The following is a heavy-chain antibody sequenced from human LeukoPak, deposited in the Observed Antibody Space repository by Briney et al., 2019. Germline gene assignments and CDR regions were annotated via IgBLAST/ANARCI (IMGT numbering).Heavy chain of an antibody. CDR2: IYYSGST. CDR3: ARARGSYSRHFDY. Sequence: PSETLPLTCTVSGGSISSYYWSWIRQPPGKGLEWIGYIYYSGSTNYNPSLKSRVTISVDTSKNQFSLKLSSVTAADTAVYYCARARGSYSRHFDYWGQGTLVTVSS. V-gene: IGHV4-59*01. D-gene: IGHD1-26*01. J-gene: IGHJ4*02. CDR1: GGSISSYY.